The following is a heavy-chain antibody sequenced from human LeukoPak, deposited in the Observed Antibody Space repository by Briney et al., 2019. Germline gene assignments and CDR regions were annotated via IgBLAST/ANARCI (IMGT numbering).Heavy chain of an antibody. CDR1: GGSFSGYY. D-gene: IGHD6-19*01. CDR3: ARVVSSGWYPFDY. CDR2: INHSGST. V-gene: IGHV4-34*01. Sequence: SETLSLTCAVYGGSFSGYYWSWIRQPPGKGLEWIGGINHSGSTNYNPSLKSRVTISVDTSKNQFSLKLSSVTAADTAVYYCARVVSSGWYPFDYWGQGTLVTVSS. J-gene: IGHJ4*02.